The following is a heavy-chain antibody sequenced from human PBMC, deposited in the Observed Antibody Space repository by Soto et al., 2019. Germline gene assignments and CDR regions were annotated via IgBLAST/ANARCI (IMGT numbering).Heavy chain of an antibody. Sequence: EVQLVDSGGGLVKPGGSLRLSCEASGFSVSKAWMNWVRQAPGKGLEWVGRIKTRDEGETTNYAAPAKGRFTISRDDSKNTLYLQKNSLKAEDTAVDYCTTGSVEGFWGQGTTVTVSS. CDR2: IKTRDEGETT. D-gene: IGHD2-15*01. V-gene: IGHV3-15*07. J-gene: IGHJ6*02. CDR3: TTGSVEGF. CDR1: GFSVSKAW.